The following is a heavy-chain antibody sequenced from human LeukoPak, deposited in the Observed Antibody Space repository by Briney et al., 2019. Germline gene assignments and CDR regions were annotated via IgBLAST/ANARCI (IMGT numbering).Heavy chain of an antibody. Sequence: SVKVSCKASGGTFSNYAISWARQAPGQGLEWMGGIITNYGTTNYAQKYQGRVTITADESTTTVYMELSSLRSEDTAVYYCARPRTYYDFWRGYPPFDYWGQGTLVTVSS. J-gene: IGHJ4*02. CDR3: ARPRTYYDFWRGYPPFDY. V-gene: IGHV1-69*13. CDR2: IITNYGTT. D-gene: IGHD3-3*01. CDR1: GGTFSNYA.